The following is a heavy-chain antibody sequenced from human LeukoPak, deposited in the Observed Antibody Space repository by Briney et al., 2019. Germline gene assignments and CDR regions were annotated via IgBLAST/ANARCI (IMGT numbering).Heavy chain of an antibody. J-gene: IGHJ6*02. CDR1: SGSLSGYY. V-gene: IGHV4-34*01. CDR2: INRSGSA. Sequence: SETLSLTCAVYSGSLSGYYWSWIRQPPGRGLEWIGEINRSGSANYNPSLKSRVTVSVDTSKNQFSLKLSSVTAADTAVYYCARGRDYYGMDVWGQGTTVTVSS. CDR3: ARGRDYYGMDV.